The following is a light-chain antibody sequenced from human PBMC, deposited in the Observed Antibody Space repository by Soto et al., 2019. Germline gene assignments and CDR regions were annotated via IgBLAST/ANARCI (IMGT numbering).Light chain of an antibody. Sequence: QSVLTQPASVFGSPGQSITISCTGTSSDVGSYSLVSWYQQHPGKAPKLMIYEVRRRPSGVSNRFSGSKSGNTASLTISGLQAEDEADYYCCSYAGSISFVVLGGGTKVTVL. J-gene: IGLJ2*01. V-gene: IGLV2-23*02. CDR2: EVR. CDR1: SSDVGSYSL. CDR3: CSYAGSISFVV.